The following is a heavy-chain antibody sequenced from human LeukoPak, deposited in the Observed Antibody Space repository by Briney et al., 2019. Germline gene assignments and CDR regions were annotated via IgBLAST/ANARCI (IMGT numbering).Heavy chain of an antibody. CDR1: GGTFSSYA. J-gene: IGHJ6*02. CDR2: IIPIFGTA. Sequence: ASVKVSCKASGGTFSSYAISWVRQAPGQGLEWMGGIIPIFGTANYAQKFQGRVTITADESTSTAYMELSSLRSEDTAVYYCARASGYSSGWYRLSYYYGMDVWGQGTTVTVSS. CDR3: ARASGYSSGWYRLSYYYGMDV. D-gene: IGHD6-19*01. V-gene: IGHV1-69*13.